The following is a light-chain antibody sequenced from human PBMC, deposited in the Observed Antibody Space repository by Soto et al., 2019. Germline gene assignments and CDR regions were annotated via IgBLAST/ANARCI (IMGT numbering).Light chain of an antibody. CDR1: QSFNSIY. V-gene: IGKV3-20*01. Sequence: VLTQSPGTLSLSPGERATLSCRASQSFNSIYLAWYQQKPGQAPRLLIYGASSRATGTPDRFSGSGSGTAFTLTISRLEPEDFAVYYCHQYDSWTCGQGTKVDIK. J-gene: IGKJ1*01. CDR2: GAS. CDR3: HQYDSWT.